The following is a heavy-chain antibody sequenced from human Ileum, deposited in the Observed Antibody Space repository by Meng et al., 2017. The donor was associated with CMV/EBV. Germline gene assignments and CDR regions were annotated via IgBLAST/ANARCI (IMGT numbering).Heavy chain of an antibody. Sequence: TCKSACPPVVKPPPPLTLACTFSGFSLSTTAVGVGWIRQPPGKALQWLALIYWDDDKRYTPSLKDRLTITRDTSKNQVVLTMTNVDPVDTGTYYCAHSPSGGSLSYFDYWGQGTLVTVSS. D-gene: IGHD2-15*01. CDR3: AHSPSGGSLSYFDY. V-gene: IGHV2-5*02. CDR1: GFSLSTTAVG. CDR2: IYWDDDK. J-gene: IGHJ4*02.